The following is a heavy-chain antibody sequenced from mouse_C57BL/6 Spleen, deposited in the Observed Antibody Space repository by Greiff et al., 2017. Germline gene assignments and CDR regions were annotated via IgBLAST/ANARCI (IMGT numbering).Heavy chain of an antibody. CDR3: ARAGRDY. V-gene: IGHV5-6*01. CDR2: ISSGGSYT. D-gene: IGHD3-3*01. CDR1: GFTFSSYG. J-gene: IGHJ2*01. Sequence: EVKLVESGGDLVKPGGSLKLSCAASGFTFSSYGMSWVRQTPDKRLEWVATISSGGSYTYYPDSVTGRFTISSDNAKNTLYLQMSSLKSEDTAMYYCARAGRDYWGQGTTLTVSS.